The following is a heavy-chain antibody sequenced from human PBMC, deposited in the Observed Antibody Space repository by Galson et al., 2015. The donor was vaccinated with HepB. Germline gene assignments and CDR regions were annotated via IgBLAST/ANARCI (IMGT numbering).Heavy chain of an antibody. CDR2: TYYRSKWYN. Sequence: CAISGDSVSSNSAAWNWIRQSPSRGLEWLGRTYYRSKWYNDYAVSVKSRITINPDTSKNQFSLQLNSVTPEDTAVYYCARETGSCSSTSCYAVGFDYWGQGTLVTVSS. CDR1: GDSVSSNSAA. CDR3: ARETGSCSSTSCYAVGFDY. J-gene: IGHJ4*02. V-gene: IGHV6-1*01. D-gene: IGHD2-2*01.